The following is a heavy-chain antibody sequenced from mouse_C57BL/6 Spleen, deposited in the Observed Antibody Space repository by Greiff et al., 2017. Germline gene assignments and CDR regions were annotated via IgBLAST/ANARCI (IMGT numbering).Heavy chain of an antibody. V-gene: IGHV1-54*01. J-gene: IGHJ1*03. D-gene: IGHD5-1-1*01. CDR2: INPGSGGT. CDR1: GYAFTNYL. Sequence: VQLQQSGAELVRPGTSVKVSCKASGYAFTNYLIEWVKQRPGQGLEWIGVINPGSGGTTYNEKFKGKATLTADKSSSTAYMQLSSLTSEDAAGYFCSRGGIPRYFDVWGTGTTVTVSS. CDR3: SRGGIPRYFDV.